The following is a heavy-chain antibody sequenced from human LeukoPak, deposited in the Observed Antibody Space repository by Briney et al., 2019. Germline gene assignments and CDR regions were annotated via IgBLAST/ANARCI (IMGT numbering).Heavy chain of an antibody. CDR3: ARLAVAGPWWFDP. CDR2: IYYSGST. J-gene: IGHJ5*02. V-gene: IGHV4-59*08. D-gene: IGHD6-19*01. CDR1: GGSISSYH. Sequence: SETLSLTCTVSGGSISSYHWSWIRRPPGKGLEWIGYIYYSGSTNYNPSLKSRVTISVDTSKNQFSLKLSSVTAADTAVYYCARLAVAGPWWFDPWGQGTLVTVSS.